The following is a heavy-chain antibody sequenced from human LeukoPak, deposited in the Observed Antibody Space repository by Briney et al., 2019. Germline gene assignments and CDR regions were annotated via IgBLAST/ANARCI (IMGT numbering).Heavy chain of an antibody. CDR2: MYSSGST. D-gene: IGHD6-13*01. Sequence: TSETLSLTCTVSGGSISSYYWNWIRQPAGKGLEWIGRMYSSGSTNYNPSLKSRVSMSVDTSTNQSSLKLSPVTAADTAVYYCARDSSRWYDNYWYFDLWGRGTLVTVSS. CDR3: ARDSSRWYDNYWYFDL. CDR1: GGSISSYY. J-gene: IGHJ2*01. V-gene: IGHV4-4*07.